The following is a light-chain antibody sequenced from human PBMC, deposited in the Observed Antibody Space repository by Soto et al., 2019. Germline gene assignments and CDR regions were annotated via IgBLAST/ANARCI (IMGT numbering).Light chain of an antibody. CDR1: QSVSNTY. Sequence: EIVLTQSPGTLSLSPGERATLCCGASQSVSNTYLAWYQQKPGQAPRLLIYGASNRATGIPDRFSGSGSGTDFTLTISRLEPEDFAVYYCQQYGSSGTFGQGTKVDIK. V-gene: IGKV3-20*01. J-gene: IGKJ1*01. CDR3: QQYGSSGT. CDR2: GAS.